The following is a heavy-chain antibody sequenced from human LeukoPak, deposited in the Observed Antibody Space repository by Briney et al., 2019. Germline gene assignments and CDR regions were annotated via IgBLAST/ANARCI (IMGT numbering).Heavy chain of an antibody. CDR3: AREKKVYCSGGSCYHFDY. Sequence: ASVKVSCKASGGTFSSYAISWVRQAPGLGLEWMGGIILILRTANYAQKFQGRVKITADKSASTAYKELRSLRSEDTAVYDCAREKKVYCSGGSCYHFDYWGEGTLVTVSS. CDR1: GGTFSSYA. D-gene: IGHD2-15*01. J-gene: IGHJ4*02. CDR2: IILILRTA. V-gene: IGHV1-69*06.